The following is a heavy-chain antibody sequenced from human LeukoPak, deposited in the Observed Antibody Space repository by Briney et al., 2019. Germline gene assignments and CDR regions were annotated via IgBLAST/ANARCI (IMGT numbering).Heavy chain of an antibody. CDR1: GFTFDDYA. J-gene: IGHJ6*02. Sequence: PGGSLRLSCAASGFTFDDYAMHWVRQAPGKGLEWVSGISWNSGSIGYADSVKGRFTISRDNAKNSLYLQMNSLRAEDTALYYCAKDGGSTVVTRYGMDVWGQGTTVTVSS. D-gene: IGHD4-23*01. CDR3: AKDGGSTVVTRYGMDV. CDR2: ISWNSGSI. V-gene: IGHV3-9*01.